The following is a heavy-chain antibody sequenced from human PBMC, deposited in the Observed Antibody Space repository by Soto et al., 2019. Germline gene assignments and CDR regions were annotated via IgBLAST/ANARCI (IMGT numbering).Heavy chain of an antibody. Sequence: QVKLVQSGARGGEPGASLYFSCKPSGFSFTSFFVHWLRQAPGQGLEWMGRITPKDGGTTFAQKFQGRFIMTRDTSTTTVSMELGSLRSEDTAVYFCARDGHHWDFDYWGQGSLVTVSS. CDR1: GFSFTSFF. V-gene: IGHV1-46*01. CDR2: ITPKDGGT. J-gene: IGHJ4*02. CDR3: ARDGHHWDFDY. D-gene: IGHD7-27*01.